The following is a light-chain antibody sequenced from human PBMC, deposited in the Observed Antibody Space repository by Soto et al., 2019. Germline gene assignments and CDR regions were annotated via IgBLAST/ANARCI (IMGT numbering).Light chain of an antibody. CDR2: DST. CDR1: QSIHTS. J-gene: IGKJ5*01. V-gene: IGKV3-11*01. Sequence: VLTQSPGTQYHSPGKTPTLCCXXSQSIHTSLAWYQQKSGKPPRLVIYDSTLRANGVPDRFGGSRSGTEFTLTINSLEPEDFAVYYCQQRNVWPPITFGQGTRLEIK. CDR3: QQRNVWPPIT.